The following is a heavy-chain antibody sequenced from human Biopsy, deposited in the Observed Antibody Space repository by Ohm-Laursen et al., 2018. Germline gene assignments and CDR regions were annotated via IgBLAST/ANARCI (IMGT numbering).Heavy chain of an antibody. Sequence: TLSLTCTVSDASASSGRYYWTWIRQPPRKPLEWIGYFYSSGPTRYNPSLESRLSISMDTSKNEVSLRLTSMTAADTAVYFCARAPADQYAARNYYSSHAFDMWGQGTKVTVSS. CDR3: ARAPADQYAARNYYSSHAFDM. CDR2: FYSSGPT. CDR1: DASASSGRYY. D-gene: IGHD3-10*01. J-gene: IGHJ3*02. V-gene: IGHV4-61*01.